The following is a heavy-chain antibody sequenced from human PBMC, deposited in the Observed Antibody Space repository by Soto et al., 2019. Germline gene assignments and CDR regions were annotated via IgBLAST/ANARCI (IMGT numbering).Heavy chain of an antibody. D-gene: IGHD6-19*01. Sequence: QVQLVQSGAEEKKPGASVKVSCKASGYTFTGYAMHWVRQAPGQRLEWMGWINAGNGHTKYSQKFQGRVTITRDTSVSTAYMELSSLRAEDTAVYYCARAVAVAADFDYWGQGTLVTVSS. V-gene: IGHV1-3*05. J-gene: IGHJ4*02. CDR3: ARAVAVAADFDY. CDR1: GYTFTGYA. CDR2: INAGNGHT.